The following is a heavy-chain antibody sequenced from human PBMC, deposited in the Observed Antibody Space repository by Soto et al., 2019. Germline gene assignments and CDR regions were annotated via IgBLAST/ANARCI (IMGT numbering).Heavy chain of an antibody. D-gene: IGHD6-13*01. CDR1: GGSISSGGYF. CDR3: AREYSSSWYSALDY. V-gene: IGHV4-31*03. CDR2: IYYSGST. Sequence: QVQLQESGPGLVKPSQTLSLTCTVSGGSISSGGYFWSWIRQHPGKGLEWIGYIYYSGSTYHNPSLKSRITIEVDTSTNQFSLKLSSVTAADTAVYYCAREYSSSWYSALDYWGQGNLVIVSS. J-gene: IGHJ4*02.